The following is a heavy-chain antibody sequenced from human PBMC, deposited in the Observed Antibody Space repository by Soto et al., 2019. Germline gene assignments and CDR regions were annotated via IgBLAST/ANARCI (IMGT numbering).Heavy chain of an antibody. CDR1: GFTFNKHW. J-gene: IGHJ4*02. CDR2: INSDGSST. CDR3: ASGVVEDSSSWYDY. Sequence: EVQLVESGGGLVQPGGSLSLSCVGSGFTFNKHWMPWVRQAPGKGLVWVARINSDGSSTNYADSVKGRFTISRDNAKDTLRLQMNSLRAEDTAVYYCASGVVEDSSSWYDYWGQGTLVTVSS. V-gene: IGHV3-74*01. D-gene: IGHD6-13*01.